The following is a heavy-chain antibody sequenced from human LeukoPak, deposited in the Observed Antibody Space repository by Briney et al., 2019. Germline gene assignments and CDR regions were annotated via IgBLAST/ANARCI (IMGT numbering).Heavy chain of an antibody. V-gene: IGHV4-59*11. Sequence: SETLSLTCTVSGGSISSHYWSWIRQPPGKGLEWIGYIYYSGSTNYNPSLKSRVTISVDTSKNQFSLKLSSVTAADTAVYYCAREGSSSWHGLIDPWGQGTLVTVSS. J-gene: IGHJ5*02. CDR2: IYYSGST. CDR3: AREGSSSWHGLIDP. D-gene: IGHD6-13*01. CDR1: GGSISSHY.